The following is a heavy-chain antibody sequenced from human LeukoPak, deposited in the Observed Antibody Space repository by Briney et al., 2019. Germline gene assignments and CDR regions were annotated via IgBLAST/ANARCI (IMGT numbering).Heavy chain of an antibody. J-gene: IGHJ4*02. D-gene: IGHD2-8*02. CDR3: TYDNSPGGLEY. CDR2: IFGKDGAK. Sequence: GGSLRLSCAASGFTFNEYAMHWVRQAPGKGLEWVSGIFGKDGAKGHADSVKGRFTISRDNANNSLYLQMNRLRPDDTALYYCTYDNSPGGLEYWGQGTLVTVSS. V-gene: IGHV3-9*01. CDR1: GFTFNEYA.